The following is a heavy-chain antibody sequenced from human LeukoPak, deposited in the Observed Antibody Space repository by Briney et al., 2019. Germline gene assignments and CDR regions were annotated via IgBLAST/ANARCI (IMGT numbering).Heavy chain of an antibody. CDR1: GYTFTSYY. D-gene: IGHD3-10*01. CDR2: INPSGGST. V-gene: IGHV1-46*01. CDR3: ARERITMVRGVSPLDY. J-gene: IGHJ4*02. Sequence: ASVKVSCKASGYTFTSYYMHWVRQASGQGLEWMGLINPSGGSTSYAQKFQGRVTMTRDTSTSTVYMELSSLRSEDTAVYYCARERITMVRGVSPLDYWGQGALVTVSS.